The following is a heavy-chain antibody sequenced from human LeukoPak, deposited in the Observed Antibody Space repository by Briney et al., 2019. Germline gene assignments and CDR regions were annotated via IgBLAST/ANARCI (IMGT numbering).Heavy chain of an antibody. Sequence: EASVKVSCKASGYTFTSYGISWVPQAPGQGLERMGWISAYNGNTNYAQKLQGRVTMTTDTSTSTAYMELRSLRSDDTAVYYCARDPPQDYYDSSGYYPDAFDIWGQGTMVTVSS. D-gene: IGHD3-22*01. V-gene: IGHV1-18*01. J-gene: IGHJ3*02. CDR3: ARDPPQDYYDSSGYYPDAFDI. CDR2: ISAYNGNT. CDR1: GYTFTSYG.